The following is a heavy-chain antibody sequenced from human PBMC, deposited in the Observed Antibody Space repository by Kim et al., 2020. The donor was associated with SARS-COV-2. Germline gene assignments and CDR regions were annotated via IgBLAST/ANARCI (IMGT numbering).Heavy chain of an antibody. D-gene: IGHD1-26*01. CDR2: ISGSGGST. Sequence: GGSLRLSCAASGFTFSSYAMSWVRQAPGKGLEWVSAISGSGGSTYYADSVKGRFTISRDNSKNTLYLQMNSLRAEDTAVYYCAKGSNQVGAGEWLDYWGQGTLVTVSS. J-gene: IGHJ4*02. CDR3: AKGSNQVGAGEWLDY. V-gene: IGHV3-23*01. CDR1: GFTFSSYA.